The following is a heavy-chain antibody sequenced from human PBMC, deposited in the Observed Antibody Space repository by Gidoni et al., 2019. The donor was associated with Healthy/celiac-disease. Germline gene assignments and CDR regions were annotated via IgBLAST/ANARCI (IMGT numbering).Heavy chain of an antibody. CDR2: IYTSGST. V-gene: IGHV4-61*02. CDR1: GGSISSGSYY. CDR3: ATEAITSRSVFY. D-gene: IGHD3-16*01. Sequence: QVQLQESGPCLVKPAQTLSLTCPVSGGSISSGSYYWGWIRQPAGKGLVWIGSIYTSGSTNYNPSLKSRVTISVDTPKIQFSLKLGSVTAADTAVYYCATEAITSRSVFYWGQGTLVTVSS. J-gene: IGHJ4*02.